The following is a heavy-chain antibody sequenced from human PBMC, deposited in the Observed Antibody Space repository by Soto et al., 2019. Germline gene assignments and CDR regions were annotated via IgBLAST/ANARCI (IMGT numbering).Heavy chain of an antibody. CDR2: IRETGNT. J-gene: IGHJ4*02. CDR3: AKQQMGVIRTLDY. V-gene: IGHV3-23*04. D-gene: IGHD1-26*01. CDR1: GFTFSNYA. Sequence: EVQIVQSGGGLEQPGGSLRLSCAASGFTFSNYAMSWIRQAPGKGLEWVSTIRETGNTYYADSVRGRFATSRDNSENTLYLQMSSLRAEDTAVYYCAKQQMGVIRTLDYWGQGTLVTVSS.